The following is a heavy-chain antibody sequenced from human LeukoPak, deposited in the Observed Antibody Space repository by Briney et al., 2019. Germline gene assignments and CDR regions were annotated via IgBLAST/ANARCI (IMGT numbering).Heavy chain of an antibody. Sequence: ASVTVSCKASGYTFTGYYMHWVRQAPGQGLEWMGWINPNSGGTNYAQKFQGRVTMTRDTSISTAYMELSRLRSDDTAVYYCARAPRELLYYFDYWGQGTLVTVSS. CDR1: GYTFTGYY. D-gene: IGHD1-26*01. J-gene: IGHJ4*02. CDR3: ARAPRELLYYFDY. V-gene: IGHV1-2*02. CDR2: INPNSGGT.